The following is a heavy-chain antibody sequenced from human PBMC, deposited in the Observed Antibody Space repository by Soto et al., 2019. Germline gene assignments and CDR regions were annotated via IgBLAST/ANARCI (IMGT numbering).Heavy chain of an antibody. V-gene: IGHV4-34*01. CDR3: ARSLPYGSGSYYLD. CDR1: GGSFSGYY. Sequence: QVQLQQWGAGLLKPSETLSLTCAVYGGSFSGYYWSWIRQPPGKGLEWIGEINHSGSTNYNPSLKSRVTRSVDTSKNQFSLKLSSVTAADTAVYYCARSLPYGSGSYYLDWGQGTLVTVSS. J-gene: IGHJ4*02. CDR2: INHSGST. D-gene: IGHD3-10*01.